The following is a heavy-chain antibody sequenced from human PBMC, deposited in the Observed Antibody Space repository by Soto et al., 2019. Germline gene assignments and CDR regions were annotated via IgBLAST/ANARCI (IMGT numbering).Heavy chain of an antibody. J-gene: IGHJ3*02. CDR2: ISWNSGSI. CDR3: AKDIDLGYCSSTSCPYDAFDI. CDR1: GFTFDDYA. Sequence: EVQLVESGGGLVQPGRSLRLSCAASGFTFDDYAMHWVRQAPGKGLEWVSGISWNSGSIGYADSVKGRFTISRDNAKNSLYLQMSGLRAEDTALYYCAKDIDLGYCSSTSCPYDAFDIWGQGTMVTVSS. V-gene: IGHV3-9*01. D-gene: IGHD2-2*01.